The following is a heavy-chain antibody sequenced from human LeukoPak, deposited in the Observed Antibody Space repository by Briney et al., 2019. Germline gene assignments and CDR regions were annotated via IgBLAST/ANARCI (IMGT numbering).Heavy chain of an antibody. J-gene: IGHJ3*02. CDR2: IRYDGSNK. V-gene: IGHV3-30*02. Sequence: GGSLRLSCAASGFTFSSYGMHWVRQAPGKGLEWVAFIRYDGSNKYYADSVKGRFTISRDNSKNTLYLQMNSLRAEDTALYYCAKDTGPGIAAGNAFDIWGQGTMVTVSS. CDR3: AKDTGPGIAAGNAFDI. D-gene: IGHD6-13*01. CDR1: GFTFSSYG.